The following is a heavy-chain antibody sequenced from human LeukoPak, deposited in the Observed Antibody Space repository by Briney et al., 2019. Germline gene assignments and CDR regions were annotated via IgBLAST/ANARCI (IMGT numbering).Heavy chain of an antibody. CDR2: IRYDGSNK. CDR1: GFTFSSYG. V-gene: IGHV3-30*02. J-gene: IGHJ4*02. CDR3: AYGSGILVEYYFDY. D-gene: IGHD3-10*01. Sequence: GGSLRLSCAASGFTFSSYGMHWVRQAPGKGLEWVAFIRYDGSNKYYADSVKGRFTISRDNSKNTLYLQMNSLRAEDTAVYYCAYGSGILVEYYFDYWGQGTLVTVSS.